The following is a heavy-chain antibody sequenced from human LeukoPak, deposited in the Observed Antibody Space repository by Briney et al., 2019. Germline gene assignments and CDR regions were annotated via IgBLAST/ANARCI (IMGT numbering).Heavy chain of an antibody. V-gene: IGHV3-20*04. D-gene: IGHD3-10*01. CDR1: GFTFDDYG. CDR3: AAYYYGSGSYYSVGRDYYYYMDV. J-gene: IGHJ6*03. CDR2: INWNGGST. Sequence: GGALRLSCAASGFTFDDYGRSWVRQALGEGLEWVFGINWNGGSTGYADSVKGRFTISRDNAKNSLYLQMNSLRAEDTALYYCAAYYYGSGSYYSVGRDYYYYMDVWGKGTTVTASS.